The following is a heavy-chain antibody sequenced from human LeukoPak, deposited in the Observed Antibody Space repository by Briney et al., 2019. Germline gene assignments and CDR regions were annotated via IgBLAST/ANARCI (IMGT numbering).Heavy chain of an antibody. D-gene: IGHD3-10*01. V-gene: IGHV4-59*11. Sequence: PSETLSLTCTVSGGSISSHYWSWIRQPPGKGLEWIGYIYYSGSTNYNPSLRSRVTISVDTSKNQFSLKLSSVTAADTAVYYCARVANYGSHHFDYWGQGTLVTVSS. CDR3: ARVANYGSHHFDY. CDR1: GGSISSHY. J-gene: IGHJ4*02. CDR2: IYYSGST.